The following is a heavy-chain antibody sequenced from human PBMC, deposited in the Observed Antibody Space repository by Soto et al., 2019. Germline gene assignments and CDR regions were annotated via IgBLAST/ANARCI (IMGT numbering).Heavy chain of an antibody. J-gene: IGHJ4*02. CDR3: VKAVYLLDFDY. D-gene: IGHD1-20*01. CDR2: ISGTGGNT. CDR1: GFTFSSYA. V-gene: IGHV3-23*01. Sequence: GGSLRLSCAAAGFTFSSYAMTWVRQAPGKGLEWVSTISGTGGNTYYADSVKGRFTISRDNSKNTVYLQMNSLRAEDTAVYYCVKAVYLLDFDYWGQGTLVTVSS.